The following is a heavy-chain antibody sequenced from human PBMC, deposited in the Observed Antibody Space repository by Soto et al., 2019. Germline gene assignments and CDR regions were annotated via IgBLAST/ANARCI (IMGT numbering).Heavy chain of an antibody. J-gene: IGHJ4*02. D-gene: IGHD3-3*01. V-gene: IGHV3-33*01. Sequence: GSLRLSFSAAGSTFSSSDMHLVRQTPGKGLEWVAAIWYDGSDKYYADSVKGRFTISRDNSKNTLYLQMNSLRAEDTAVYYCARDRFIGVDYWGQGTLVTVS. CDR3: ARDRFIGVDY. CDR1: GSTFSSSD. CDR2: IWYDGSDK.